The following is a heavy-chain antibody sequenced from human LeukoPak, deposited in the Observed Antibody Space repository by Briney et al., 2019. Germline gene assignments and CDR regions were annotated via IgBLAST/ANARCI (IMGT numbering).Heavy chain of an antibody. V-gene: IGHV4-34*01. CDR2: INHSGST. D-gene: IGHD1-26*01. J-gene: IGHJ1*01. Sequence: SETLSLTCAVYGGSFSGYYWSWIRQPPGKGLEWIGEINHSGSTNYNPSLKSRVTISVDTSKNQFSLKLSSVTAADTAVYYCARGLWAPHWGQGTLVTVSS. CDR3: ARGLWAPH. CDR1: GGSFSGYY.